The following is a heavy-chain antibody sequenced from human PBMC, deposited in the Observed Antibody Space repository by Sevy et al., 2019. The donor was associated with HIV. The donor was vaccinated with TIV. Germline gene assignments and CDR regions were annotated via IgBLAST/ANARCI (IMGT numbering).Heavy chain of an antibody. CDR2: IGSVGDT. V-gene: IGHV3-13*01. CDR1: DFTFSAYY. CDR3: ARGVNGDGAGGWFDH. Sequence: GGSLRLSCAASDFTFSAYYMNWVRQATGEGLEWVSSIGSVGDTFCPASVEGRLLISRDNDKKSLYLQMNDLRVGDTAVYYCARGVNGDGAGGWFDHWGQGTLVTVSS. J-gene: IGHJ5*02. D-gene: IGHD3-10*01.